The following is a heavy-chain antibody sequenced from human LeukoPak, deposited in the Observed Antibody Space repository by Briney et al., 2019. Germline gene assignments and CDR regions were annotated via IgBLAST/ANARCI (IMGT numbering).Heavy chain of an antibody. CDR3: AREQQLVQDPPYFDY. Sequence: PGGSLRLSCAASGFTFSSYWMSWVRQAPGKGLEWVANIKQDGSEKYYVDSVKGRFTISRDNAKNSLYLQMNSLRAEDTAVYYCAREQQLVQDPPYFDYWGQGTLVTVSS. CDR2: IKQDGSEK. D-gene: IGHD6-6*01. J-gene: IGHJ4*02. V-gene: IGHV3-7*01. CDR1: GFTFSSYW.